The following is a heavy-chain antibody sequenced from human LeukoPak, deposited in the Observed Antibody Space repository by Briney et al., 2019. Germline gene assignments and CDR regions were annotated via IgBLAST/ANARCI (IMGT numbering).Heavy chain of an antibody. CDR1: GYTFTSFY. V-gene: IGHV1-46*01. D-gene: IGHD1-26*01. J-gene: IGHJ4*02. CDR3: ARAGENYYDFYY. Sequence: ASVKFSCKASGYTFTSFYMHWVRQAPGQGLEWMGIFNPSGSSTTYAQKFQGRVTMTRDTSTSIVYMELSSLGSEDTAVYYCARAGENYYDFYYWGQGTLVTVSS. CDR2: FNPSGSST.